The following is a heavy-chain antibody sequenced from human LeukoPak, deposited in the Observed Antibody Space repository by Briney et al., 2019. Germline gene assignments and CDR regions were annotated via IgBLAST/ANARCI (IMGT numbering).Heavy chain of an antibody. Sequence: PSETLSLTCTVSGGSISGYYWSWIRQPPGKRLEWIAHMYYSGSTIYNPSLKSRVTISVDTSKNQFSLKLSSVTAADTAVYYCARQGPYSNIVVVVAATAAFDIWGQGTMVTVSS. CDR1: GGSISGYY. J-gene: IGHJ3*02. V-gene: IGHV4-59*08. CDR2: MYYSGST. CDR3: ARQGPYSNIVVVVAATAAFDI. D-gene: IGHD2-15*01.